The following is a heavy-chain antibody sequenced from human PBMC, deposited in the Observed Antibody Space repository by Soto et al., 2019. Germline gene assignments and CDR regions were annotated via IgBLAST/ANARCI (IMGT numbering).Heavy chain of an antibody. Sequence: QVQLVQSGAEVKKPGASVKVSCKASGYTFTGYYMHWVRQAPGQGLELMGWINPNSGGTNYAQKFQGWVTMTRDTSISTAYMELSRLRSDDTAVYYCARAGEYQDNYYGMDVWGQGTTVTVSS. V-gene: IGHV1-2*04. CDR1: GYTFTGYY. CDR2: INPNSGGT. CDR3: ARAGEYQDNYYGMDV. J-gene: IGHJ6*02. D-gene: IGHD2-2*01.